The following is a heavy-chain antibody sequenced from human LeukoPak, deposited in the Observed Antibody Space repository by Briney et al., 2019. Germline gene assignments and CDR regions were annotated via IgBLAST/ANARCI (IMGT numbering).Heavy chain of an antibody. D-gene: IGHD3-22*01. CDR3: TTDRGYYDTRDY. CDR1: GFTFSNAW. J-gene: IGHJ4*02. CDR2: IKSKTDGGTT. V-gene: IGHV3-15*01. Sequence: PGGSLRLSCAASGFTFSNAWMSWVRQAPGKGLEWVGRIKSKTDGGTTDYAAPVKGRFTISRDDSKNTLYLQMNSLKTEDTAVYYCTTDRGYYDTRDYWGQETLVTVSS.